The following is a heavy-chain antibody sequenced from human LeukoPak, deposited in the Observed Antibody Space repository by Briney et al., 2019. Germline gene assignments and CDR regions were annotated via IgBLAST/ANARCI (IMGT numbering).Heavy chain of an antibody. J-gene: IGHJ3*02. Sequence: SETLSLTCIVSGDSISSYYWNWIRQPPGKGLEWIGYMYNSGSTNYNPSLKSRVTISVDTSKNQFSLKLNSVTAADTAVYYCARLERRQEAFDIWGQGTMVTASS. CDR3: ARLERRQEAFDI. V-gene: IGHV4-59*08. CDR2: MYNSGST. D-gene: IGHD1-1*01. CDR1: GDSISSYY.